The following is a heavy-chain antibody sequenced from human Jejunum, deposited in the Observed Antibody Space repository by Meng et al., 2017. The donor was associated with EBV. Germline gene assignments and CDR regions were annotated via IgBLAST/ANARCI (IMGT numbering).Heavy chain of an antibody. V-gene: IGHV3-21*01. CDR1: GFTCSSYS. CDR3: AREYYYDSSSDYYVGYYGMDV. J-gene: IGHJ6*02. Sequence: EVQVVESGGGLVKPGGSLRLSCAVCGFTCSSYSMNWVRQAPGKGLEWVSLISSSSSYIYYADSVKGRFTISRDNAKNSLYLQMNSLRAEDTAVYYCAREYYYDSSSDYYVGYYGMDVWGQGTTVTVYS. CDR2: ISSSSSYI. D-gene: IGHD3-22*01.